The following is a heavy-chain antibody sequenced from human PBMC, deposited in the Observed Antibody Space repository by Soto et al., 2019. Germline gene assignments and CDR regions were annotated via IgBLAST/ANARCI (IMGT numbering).Heavy chain of an antibody. Sequence: AVKVSCKDSGGTFSSYAISRVRQAPAAALEWMGGIIPIFDTANYAQKFQGRVTITADESTSTAYMELRSLRSEDTAVYYCARDLVPIYDSRIYAFDIWGQGTMVTVSS. V-gene: IGHV1-69*13. J-gene: IGHJ3*02. D-gene: IGHD3-22*01. CDR2: IIPIFDTA. CDR1: GGTFSSYA. CDR3: ARDLVPIYDSRIYAFDI.